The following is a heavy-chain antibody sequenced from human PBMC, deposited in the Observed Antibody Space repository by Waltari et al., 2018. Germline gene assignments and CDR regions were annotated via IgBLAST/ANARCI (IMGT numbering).Heavy chain of an antibody. J-gene: IGHJ5*02. D-gene: IGHD5-12*01. V-gene: IGHV4-38-2*02. CDR1: GYSISSGYY. CDR3: ARDLREMATITGWFDP. Sequence: QVQLQESGPGLVKPSETLSLTCAVSGYSISSGYYWGWIRQPPGKGLEWIGSIYHSGSTYSNPSLKSRVTISVDTSKNQFSLKLSSVTAADTAVYYCARDLREMATITGWFDPWGQGTLVTVSS. CDR2: IYHSGST.